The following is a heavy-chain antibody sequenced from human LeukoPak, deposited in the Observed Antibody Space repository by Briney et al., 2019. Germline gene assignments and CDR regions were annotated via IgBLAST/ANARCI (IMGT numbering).Heavy chain of an antibody. CDR1: GGSIINNY. D-gene: IGHD3-10*01. CDR3: ARHDYFGSLNWFDP. CDR2: IYYSGTT. V-gene: IGHV4-39*01. Sequence: SETLSLTCTVSGGSIINNYWGWIRQPPRKGLEWIGSIYYSGTTYYNPSLKSRLTISVDTSKNQFSLKLTSVTAADTAVYYCARHDYFGSLNWFDPWGQGTLITVSS. J-gene: IGHJ5*02.